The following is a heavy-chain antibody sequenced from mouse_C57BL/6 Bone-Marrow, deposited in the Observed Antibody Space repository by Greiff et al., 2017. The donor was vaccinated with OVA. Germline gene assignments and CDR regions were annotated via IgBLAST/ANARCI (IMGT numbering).Heavy chain of an antibody. D-gene: IGHD2-3*01. J-gene: IGHJ1*03. Sequence: QVQLKQSGSELRSPGSSVKLSCKDFDSEVFPIAYMSWVRQKPGHGFEWIGGILPSIGRTIYGEKFEDKATLDADTLSNTAYLELNSLTSEDSAIYYCARERLYDGYSYWYFDVWGTGTTVTVSS. V-gene: IGHV15-2*01. CDR2: ILPSIGRT. CDR3: ARERLYDGYSYWYFDV. CDR1: DSEVFPIAY.